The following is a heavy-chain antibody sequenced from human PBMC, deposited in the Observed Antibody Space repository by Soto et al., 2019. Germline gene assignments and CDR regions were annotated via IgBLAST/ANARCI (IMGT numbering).Heavy chain of an antibody. CDR3: AREYYGLLTGYDTDY. Sequence: EVQLVESGGDLVQRGGSLRLSCAASGFPFSSYWMHWVRHTPGKGLDWVARISGGGVTTYYADSVTGRFTVARDNAKNTLSLQISGLRAEDTAVYYCAREYYGLLTGYDTDYWGQGTLVSVSS. CDR2: ISGGGVTT. V-gene: IGHV3-74*01. D-gene: IGHD3-9*01. J-gene: IGHJ4*02. CDR1: GFPFSSYW.